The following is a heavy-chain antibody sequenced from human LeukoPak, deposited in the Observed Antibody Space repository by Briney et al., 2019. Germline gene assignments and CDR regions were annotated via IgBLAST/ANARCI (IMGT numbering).Heavy chain of an antibody. V-gene: IGHV3-30*18. CDR2: ISYDGSNK. CDR1: GFTFSTYG. J-gene: IGHJ4*02. Sequence: PGRSLRLSCAASGFTFSTYGMHWVRQAPGKGLEWVAVISYDGSNKYYVDSVKGRFTISRDNSKNTLDLQMNSLRAEDTAVYYSAKELRRTTWDSHWGQGTLVTVSS. CDR3: AKELRRTTWDSH. D-gene: IGHD3-16*01.